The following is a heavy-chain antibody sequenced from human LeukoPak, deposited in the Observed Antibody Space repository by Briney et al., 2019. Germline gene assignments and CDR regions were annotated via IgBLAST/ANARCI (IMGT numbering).Heavy chain of an antibody. Sequence: GGSPRLSCAASGFTFSSYAMSWVRQAPGKGLGWVSAISGSGGSTYYADSVKGRFTISRDNSKNTLYLQMNSLRAEDTAVYYCAKDSPVLRFLEWLLDPIDYWGQGTLVTVSS. CDR1: GFTFSSYA. CDR2: ISGSGGST. V-gene: IGHV3-23*01. D-gene: IGHD3-3*01. CDR3: AKDSPVLRFLEWLLDPIDY. J-gene: IGHJ4*02.